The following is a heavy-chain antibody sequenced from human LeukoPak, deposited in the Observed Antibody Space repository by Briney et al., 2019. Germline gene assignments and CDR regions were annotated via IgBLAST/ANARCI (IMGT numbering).Heavy chain of an antibody. Sequence: SETLSLTCTVSGGSISSSSYYWGWIRQPPGKGLEWIGSIYYSGSTYYNPSLKSRVTISVDTSKNQFSLKLSSVTAADTAVYYCARSYCSGGSCPSRDWGQGTLVTVSS. CDR1: GGSISSSSYY. V-gene: IGHV4-39*01. CDR2: IYYSGST. CDR3: ARSYCSGGSCPSRD. D-gene: IGHD2-15*01. J-gene: IGHJ4*02.